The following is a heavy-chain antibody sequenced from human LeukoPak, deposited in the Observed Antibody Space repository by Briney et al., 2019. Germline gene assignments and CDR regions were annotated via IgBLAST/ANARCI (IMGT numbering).Heavy chain of an antibody. D-gene: IGHD6-6*01. J-gene: IGHJ3*02. V-gene: IGHV4-59*01. CDR3: AREVEYSSSSGAFDI. Sequence: TSETLSLTCTVSGGSISSYYWSWIRQPPGKGLEWIGYTYYSGSTNYNPSLKSRVTISVDTSKNQFSPKLSSVTAADTAVYYCAREVEYSSSSGAFDIWGQGTMVTVSS. CDR1: GGSISSYY. CDR2: TYYSGST.